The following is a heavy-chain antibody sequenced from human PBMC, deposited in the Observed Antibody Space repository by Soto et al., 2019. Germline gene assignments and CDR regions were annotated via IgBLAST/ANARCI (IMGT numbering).Heavy chain of an antibody. CDR1: GFTFSSYA. J-gene: IGHJ6*02. V-gene: IGHV3-23*01. D-gene: IGHD1-26*01. Sequence: PGGSLRLSCAASGFTFSSYAMSWVRQAPGKGLERVSAISGSGGSTYYADSVKGRFTISRDNSKNTLYLQMNSLRAEDTAVYYCAKDSSGNDYYYYGMDVWGQGTTVTVSS. CDR3: AKDSSGNDYYYYGMDV. CDR2: ISGSGGST.